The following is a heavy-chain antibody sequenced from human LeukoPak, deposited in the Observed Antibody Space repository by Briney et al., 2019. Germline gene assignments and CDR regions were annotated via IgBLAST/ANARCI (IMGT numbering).Heavy chain of an antibody. V-gene: IGHV1-69*01. D-gene: IGHD2-2*01. J-gene: IGHJ5*02. CDR1: GGTFSSYA. CDR2: IIPIFGTA. Sequence: GSSVKVSCKASGGTFSSYAISWVRQAPGQGLEWKGGIIPIFGTANYAQKFQGRVTITADESTRTAYMELSSLRSEDTAVYYCARDPCSSTSCFNWFDPWGQGTLVTVSS. CDR3: ARDPCSSTSCFNWFDP.